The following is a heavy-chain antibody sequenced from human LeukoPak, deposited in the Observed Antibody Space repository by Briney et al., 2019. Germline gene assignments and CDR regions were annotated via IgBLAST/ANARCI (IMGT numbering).Heavy chain of an antibody. CDR2: IYYSGST. Sequence: SETLSLTCTVSGGSISSYYWSWIRQPPGKGLEWIGYIYYSGSTNYNPSLKSRVTISVDTSKNQFSLKLSSVTAADTAVYYCAREYLKAKYLYNWNYRWFDPWGQGTLVTVFS. D-gene: IGHD1-7*01. J-gene: IGHJ5*02. CDR3: AREYLKAKYLYNWNYRWFDP. V-gene: IGHV4-59*01. CDR1: GGSISSYY.